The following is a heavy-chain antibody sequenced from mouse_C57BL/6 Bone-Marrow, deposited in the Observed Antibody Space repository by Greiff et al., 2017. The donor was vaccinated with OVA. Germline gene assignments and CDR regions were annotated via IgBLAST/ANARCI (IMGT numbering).Heavy chain of an antibody. CDR3: AREGALLLYFDV. CDR2: IYPGSGST. D-gene: IGHD2-1*01. J-gene: IGHJ1*03. Sequence: QVQLQQSGAELVKPGASVKMSCKASGYTFTSYWITWVKQRPGQGLEWIGDIYPGSGSTNYNEKFKSKATLTVDTSSSTAYMQLSSLTSEDSAVYYCAREGALLLYFDVWGTGTTVTVSS. V-gene: IGHV1-55*01. CDR1: GYTFTSYW.